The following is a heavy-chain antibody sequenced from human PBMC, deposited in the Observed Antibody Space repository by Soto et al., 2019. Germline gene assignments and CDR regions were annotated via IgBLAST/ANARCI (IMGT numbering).Heavy chain of an antibody. Sequence: QVQLRDSVPELLKPSETLSLTCTVSGDSVSSDNYFWTWIRQPPGKGLEWIAYISYTGDTNYTPSLKSRFTIAVEPSTNPFSLKLTSVTAADTAVYFCARIVVGVTADYWGQGTLVTVSS. J-gene: IGHJ4*02. CDR2: ISYTGDT. CDR1: GDSVSSDNYF. V-gene: IGHV4-61*01. CDR3: ARIVVGVTADY. D-gene: IGHD1-26*01.